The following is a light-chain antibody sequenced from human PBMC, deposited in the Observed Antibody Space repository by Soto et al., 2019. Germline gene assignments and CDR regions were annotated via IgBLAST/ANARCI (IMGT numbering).Light chain of an antibody. J-gene: IGLJ2*01. CDR2: GDN. Sequence: QSVLTQPPSVSGAPGQRVTIPCTGSSSNIGSFYDVHWYQQLPGTVPKLLIYGDNNRPSGVPDRFSGSKSGTSTSLAITGLQPEDEADYYCQSYDNSLSHVVFGGGTKLTVL. CDR3: QSYDNSLSHVV. V-gene: IGLV1-40*01. CDR1: SSNIGSFYD.